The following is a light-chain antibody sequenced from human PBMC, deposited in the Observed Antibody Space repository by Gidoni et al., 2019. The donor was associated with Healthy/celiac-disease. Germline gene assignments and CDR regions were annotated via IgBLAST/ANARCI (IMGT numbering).Light chain of an antibody. CDR2: AAS. J-gene: IGKJ1*01. Sequence: DIQMTQSPSSLSASVGDRVIIACRASQSISRYLNWYQHKPGKAPKLLIYAASSLEIGVPSRFSGSGSGTDFTLTISSLQPEDSATYYCQQSFSTPRTFGQGTKVEIK. V-gene: IGKV1-39*01. CDR1: QSISRY. CDR3: QQSFSTPRT.